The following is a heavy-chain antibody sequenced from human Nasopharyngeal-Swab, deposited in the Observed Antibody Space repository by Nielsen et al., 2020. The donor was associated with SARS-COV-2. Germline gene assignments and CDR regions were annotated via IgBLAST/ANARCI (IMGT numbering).Heavy chain of an antibody. Sequence: ASVKVSCKASGYTFPSYAMHWVRQAPGQRLEWMGWINAGNGNTKYSQKFQGRVTITRDTSASTAYMELSSLRSEDTAVYYCARDSVYSSSSYYYGMDVWGQGTTVTVSS. V-gene: IGHV1-3*01. CDR3: ARDSVYSSSSYYYGMDV. J-gene: IGHJ6*02. CDR2: INAGNGNT. D-gene: IGHD6-6*01. CDR1: GYTFPSYA.